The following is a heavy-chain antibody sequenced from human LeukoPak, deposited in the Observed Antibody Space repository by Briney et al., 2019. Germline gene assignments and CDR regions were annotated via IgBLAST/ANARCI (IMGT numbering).Heavy chain of an antibody. D-gene: IGHD3-10*01. Sequence: ASVKVSCKASGYTFTSYYMHWVRQAPGQGLERMGIINPSGGSTSYAQKFQGRVTMTRDTSTSTVYMELSSLRSEDTAVYYCARYPGGLVGENYFDYWGQGTLVTVSS. J-gene: IGHJ4*02. CDR1: GYTFTSYY. CDR2: INPSGGST. CDR3: ARYPGGLVGENYFDY. V-gene: IGHV1-46*01.